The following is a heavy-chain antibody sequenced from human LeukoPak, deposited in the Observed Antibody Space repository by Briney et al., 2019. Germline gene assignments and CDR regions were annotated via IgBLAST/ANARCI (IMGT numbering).Heavy chain of an antibody. D-gene: IGHD3-3*01. Sequence: GGSLRLSCAASGFTFNRFAMSWVRQAPGKGLEWVSAISGNGGGTYYADSVRGRFTISRDNSKNALYLQMNSLRTEDTAVYYWAKGIYNTQKYTPFNYGGKGTLSTAS. CDR1: GFTFNRFA. V-gene: IGHV3-23*01. CDR3: AKGIYNTQKYTPFNY. CDR2: ISGNGGGT. J-gene: IGHJ4*02.